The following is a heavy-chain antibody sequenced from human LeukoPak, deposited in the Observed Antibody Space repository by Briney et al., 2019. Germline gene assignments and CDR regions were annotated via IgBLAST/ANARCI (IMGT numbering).Heavy chain of an antibody. V-gene: IGHV3-48*04. CDR1: GFTFSSYG. Sequence: GGSLRLSCAASGFTFSSYGMHWVRQAPGKGLEWVSYISNSGSTIYYADSVKGRFTISRDNAKKSLYLQMNSLRAEDTAVYYCARGGGSYPFFDYWGQGVLVTVSS. D-gene: IGHD1-26*01. CDR3: ARGGGSYPFFDY. J-gene: IGHJ4*02. CDR2: ISNSGSTI.